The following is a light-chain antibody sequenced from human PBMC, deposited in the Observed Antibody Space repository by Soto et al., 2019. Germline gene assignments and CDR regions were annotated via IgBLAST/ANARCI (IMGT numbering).Light chain of an antibody. CDR3: QQSYSTPRT. CDR1: QSISSY. Sequence: DIQMTQSPSSLSASVGDRVTITCRASQSISSYLNWYQQKPGKAPKLLIYAAASLQSGVPSRFSGSGSETDFTLTICSLQPEDFATYYCQQSYSTPRTFVQGTKVDIK. CDR2: AAA. V-gene: IGKV1-39*01. J-gene: IGKJ1*01.